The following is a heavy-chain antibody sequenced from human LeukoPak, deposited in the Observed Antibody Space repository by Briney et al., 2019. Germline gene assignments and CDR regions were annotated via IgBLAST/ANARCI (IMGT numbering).Heavy chain of an antibody. Sequence: SETLSLTCTVSGGSISSYYWSWIRQPPGKGLEWIGYIYYSGSTNYNPSLKSRVTISVDTCKHHFSLKLSSVTAADTAVYYCASDRAYYRSGTFDYSGQGTLVTLSP. V-gene: IGHV4-59*01. J-gene: IGHJ4*02. CDR2: IYYSGST. D-gene: IGHD3-10*01. CDR3: ASDRAYYRSGTFDY. CDR1: GGSISSYY.